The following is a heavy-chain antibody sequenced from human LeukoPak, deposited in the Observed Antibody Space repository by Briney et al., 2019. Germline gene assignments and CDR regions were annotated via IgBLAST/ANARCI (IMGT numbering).Heavy chain of an antibody. CDR1: GFTFSSYA. CDR2: ISGSGGST. Sequence: GGSLRLSCAASGFTFSSYAMSWVRQAPGKGLEWVSGISGSGGSTYYADSVKGRFTISGDNSKNTLYLQMNSLRAEDTAVYYCARYSGYYDSSGYYYFDYWGQGTLVTVSS. J-gene: IGHJ4*02. V-gene: IGHV3-23*01. CDR3: ARYSGYYDSSGYYYFDY. D-gene: IGHD3-22*01.